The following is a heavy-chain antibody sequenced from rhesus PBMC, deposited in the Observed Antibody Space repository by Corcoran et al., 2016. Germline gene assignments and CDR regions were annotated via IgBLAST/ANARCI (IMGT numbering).Heavy chain of an antibody. Sequence: QVQLQGSGPGLVKPAQTLSLTCAFSGGSLSGFYRTWLRQPPGKGLEWIGFNGGTSGSTYYNPSLKSRVTISTDTSKNQFSLKLSSVTAADTAVYYCARTPAANYFDFWGHGVLVTVSS. CDR3: ARTPAANYFDF. J-gene: IGHJ4*01. CDR1: GGSLSGFY. D-gene: IGHD6-43*01. CDR2: NGGTSGST. V-gene: IGHV4-165*02.